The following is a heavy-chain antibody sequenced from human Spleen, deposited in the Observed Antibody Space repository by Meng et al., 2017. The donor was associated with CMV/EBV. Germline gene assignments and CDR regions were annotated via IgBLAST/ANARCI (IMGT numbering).Heavy chain of an antibody. J-gene: IGHJ6*02. CDR3: AREKGGEGIAGGGNYYYYGMDV. CDR2: ISYDGTKK. V-gene: IGHV3-30-3*01. Sequence: GESLKISCTASGLTFSSDAMHWVRQAPGKGLEWVAVISYDGTKKYYADSVKGRFTISRDNSKNTVHLQMNSLRAEDTAVYYCAREKGGEGIAGGGNYYYYGMDVWGQGTTVTVSS. CDR1: GLTFSSDA. D-gene: IGHD6-13*01.